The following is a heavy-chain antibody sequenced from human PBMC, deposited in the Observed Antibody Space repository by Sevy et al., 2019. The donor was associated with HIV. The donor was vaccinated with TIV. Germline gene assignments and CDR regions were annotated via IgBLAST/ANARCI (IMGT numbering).Heavy chain of an antibody. CDR2: IYSGGST. J-gene: IGHJ3*02. CDR3: VGRVTSDSFDI. V-gene: IGHV3-66*02. CDR1: GFTVSDNY. D-gene: IGHD3-10*01. Sequence: GGSLRLSCAASGFTVSDNYMSWVRQAPGKGLEWVSLIYSGGSTYYADSVKGRFTISRDNSKNTLYLKMDSLRAEDTAVYYCVGRVTSDSFDIWGQGTMVTVSS.